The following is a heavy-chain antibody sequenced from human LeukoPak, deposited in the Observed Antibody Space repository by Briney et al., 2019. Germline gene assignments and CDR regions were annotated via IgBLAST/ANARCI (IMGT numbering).Heavy chain of an antibody. CDR1: GGSISSYY. CDR2: IYYSGST. CDR3: AREEQLDYFDY. D-gene: IGHD6-6*01. Sequence: SETLSLTCTVSGGSISSYYWSWIRQPPGKGLEWIGYIYYSGSTNYNPSLKSRVTISVDTSKNQFSLKLSSVTAADTAVYYCAREEQLDYFDYWGQGTLVTVSS. J-gene: IGHJ4*02. V-gene: IGHV4-59*01.